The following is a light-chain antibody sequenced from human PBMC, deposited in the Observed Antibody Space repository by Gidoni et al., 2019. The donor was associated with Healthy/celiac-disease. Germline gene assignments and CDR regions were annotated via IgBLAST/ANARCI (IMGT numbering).Light chain of an antibody. CDR2: EAS. CDR3: QQYKSFPLT. V-gene: IGKV1-5*03. CDR1: QTIINW. J-gene: IGKJ4*01. Sequence: DIQMTQSPSSLSASVGDRVTITCRASQTIINWLAWYQQKPGKAPKVLIHEASNLKSGVPSRFSGSGSGTEFTLTINSLQPDDFATYYCQQYKSFPLTFGGGTKVEI.